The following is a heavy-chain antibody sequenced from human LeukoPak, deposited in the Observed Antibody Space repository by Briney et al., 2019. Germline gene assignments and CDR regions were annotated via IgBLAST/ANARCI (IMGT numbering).Heavy chain of an antibody. D-gene: IGHD4/OR15-4a*01. CDR1: GFPLSGYW. CDR3: TKSDYFDP. CDR2: SKFDGTAT. Sequence: AGGSLRLSCQASGFPLSGYWMSWVRQAPGKGLVWVARSKFDGTATTYADSVKGRFTISRDNPKNTVYLQMNNLRADDTAVYYCTKSDYFDPWGQGTLVTVSS. J-gene: IGHJ5*02. V-gene: IGHV3-74*03.